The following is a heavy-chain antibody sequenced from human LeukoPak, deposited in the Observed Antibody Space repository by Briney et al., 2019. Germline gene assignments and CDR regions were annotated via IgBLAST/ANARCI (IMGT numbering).Heavy chain of an antibody. CDR2: IYNSGST. V-gene: IGHV4-4*07. J-gene: IGHJ4*02. CDR3: AREHRDYEGSGYYVDY. Sequence: PSETLCLTCTVSGGSISGYYWNWIRQPAGKGLEWIGRIYNSGSTDYNSSLRSRLTMSVDTSKSQFSLKLTSVTAADTAVYYCAREHRDYEGSGYYVDYWGQGTLVTVSS. D-gene: IGHD3-3*01. CDR1: GGSISGYY.